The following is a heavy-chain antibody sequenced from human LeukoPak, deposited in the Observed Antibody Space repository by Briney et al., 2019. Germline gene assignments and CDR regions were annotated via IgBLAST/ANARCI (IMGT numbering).Heavy chain of an antibody. CDR1: GGTFSSYA. CDR2: IIPIFGTA. V-gene: IGHV1-69*13. J-gene: IGHJ3*02. Sequence: ASVKVSCKASGGTFSSYAISWVRQAPGQGLEWMGGIIPIFGTANYAQKFQGRVTITADESTSTAYMELSSLRSEDTAVYYCARVRITMLDDAFDIWGQGTMVTVSS. D-gene: IGHD3-10*02. CDR3: ARVRITMLDDAFDI.